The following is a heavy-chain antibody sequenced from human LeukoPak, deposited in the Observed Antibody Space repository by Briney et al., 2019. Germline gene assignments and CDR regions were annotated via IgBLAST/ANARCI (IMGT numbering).Heavy chain of an antibody. V-gene: IGHV3-43*01. J-gene: IGHJ4*02. Sequence: GGSLRLSCAASGFTFDDYTMHWVRQAPGKGLEWVSLISWDGGSAYYADSVKGRFTISRDNSKNSLYLQMNSLRTEDTALYYCAKPSGVGYDSSGYQDWGQGTLVTVSS. CDR3: AKPSGVGYDSSGYQD. D-gene: IGHD3-22*01. CDR1: GFTFDDYT. CDR2: ISWDGGSA.